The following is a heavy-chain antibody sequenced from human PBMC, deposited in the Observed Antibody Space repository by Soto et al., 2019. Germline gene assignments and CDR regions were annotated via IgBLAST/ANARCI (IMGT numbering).Heavy chain of an antibody. Sequence: GGSLRLSCAASGFTFTRYSMNWIRQAPGKGLEWVSSISSTTNYIYYGDSMKGRFTISRDNAKNSLYLEMNSLRAEDTAVYYCARESEDLTSNFDYWGQGXLVTVSS. J-gene: IGHJ4*02. V-gene: IGHV3-21*06. CDR3: ARESEDLTSNFDY. CDR1: GFTFTRYS. CDR2: ISSTTNYI.